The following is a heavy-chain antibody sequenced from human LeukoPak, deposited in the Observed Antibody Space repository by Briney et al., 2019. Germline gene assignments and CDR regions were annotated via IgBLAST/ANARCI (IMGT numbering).Heavy chain of an antibody. Sequence: ASVKVSCKASGYTFTSYAMNWVRQAPGQGLEWMGWINTNTGNPTYAQGFTGRFVFSLDTSVSTAYLQISSLKAEDTAVYYCAREFRHNWNYYYYMDVWGKGTRSPSP. CDR2: INTNTGNP. J-gene: IGHJ6*03. V-gene: IGHV7-4-1*02. CDR3: AREFRHNWNYYYYMDV. CDR1: GYTFTSYA. D-gene: IGHD1-20*01.